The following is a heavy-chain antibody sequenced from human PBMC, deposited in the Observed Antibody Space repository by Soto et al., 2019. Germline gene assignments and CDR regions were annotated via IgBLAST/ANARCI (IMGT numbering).Heavy chain of an antibody. CDR3: ARDPEQLGLDGWFDP. CDR1: GYTFTSYG. D-gene: IGHD6-13*01. V-gene: IGHV1-18*01. Sequence: QVQLVQSGAEVKKPGASVKVSCKASGYTFTSYGISWVRQATGQGLEWMGWISAYNGNTNYAQKLQGRVTMTTDTSTSTAYMELRSLRSDDTAVYYCARDPEQLGLDGWFDPWGQGTLVTVSS. CDR2: ISAYNGNT. J-gene: IGHJ5*02.